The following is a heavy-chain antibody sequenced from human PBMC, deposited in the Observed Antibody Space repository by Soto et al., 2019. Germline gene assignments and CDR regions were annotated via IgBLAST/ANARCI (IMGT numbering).Heavy chain of an antibody. CDR3: ATRHGLDLDAYY. V-gene: IGHV4-39*01. D-gene: IGHD3-10*01. CDR1: GGSISSSTYY. CDR2: FFIGGNT. Sequence: PSETLSLAYTVSGGSISSSTYYWGWMRQPPGKGLEWIASFFIGGNTYYNPSLKSRVTISVDTSKNQFSLKLSSVTAADTAVYFCATRHGLDLDAYYWGQGILVT. J-gene: IGHJ4*02.